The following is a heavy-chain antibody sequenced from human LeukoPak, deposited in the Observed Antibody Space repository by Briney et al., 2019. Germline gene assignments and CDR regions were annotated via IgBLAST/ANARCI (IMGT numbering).Heavy chain of an antibody. Sequence: GGSLRLSCAASGFTFSDYYMSWIRQAPGKGLEWVSYISSSGSTIYYADSVKGRFTISRDNAKNSLYLQMNSLRAEDTAVYYCAREERLYCSSTSCHDAFDIWGQGTMVTVSS. V-gene: IGHV3-11*04. CDR3: AREERLYCSSTSCHDAFDI. J-gene: IGHJ3*02. CDR2: ISSSGSTI. D-gene: IGHD2-2*01. CDR1: GFTFSDYY.